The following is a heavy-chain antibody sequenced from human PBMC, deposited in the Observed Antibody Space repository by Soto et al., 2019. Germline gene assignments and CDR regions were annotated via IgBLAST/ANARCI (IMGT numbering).Heavy chain of an antibody. Sequence: GGSLRLSCAASGFSFSDHYMDWVRQAPGKGLEWVGRTRNKANSYTTEYAASVKGRFTISRDDSKNSLYLQMNSLKIEDTAVYYCVRVGGSGKYDFDHWGQGALVTVSS. V-gene: IGHV3-72*01. J-gene: IGHJ4*02. CDR3: VRVGGSGKYDFDH. D-gene: IGHD3-10*01. CDR1: GFSFSDHY. CDR2: TRNKANSYTT.